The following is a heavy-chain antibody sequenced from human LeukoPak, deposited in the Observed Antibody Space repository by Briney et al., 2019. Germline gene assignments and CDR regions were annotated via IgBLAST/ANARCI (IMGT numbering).Heavy chain of an antibody. Sequence: GRSLRLSCAASGFTLSNYAMTWVRQAPGKGLEWVSAISGSGGTTYYADSVKGRFTISRDKSKNTLYLQMNSLKADDTAVYYWAKGGERLGLNNWFAPGGQEPLVTVS. CDR3: AKGGERLGLNNWFAP. J-gene: IGHJ5*02. CDR1: GFTLSNYA. V-gene: IGHV3-23*01. D-gene: IGHD1-1*01. CDR2: ISGSGGTT.